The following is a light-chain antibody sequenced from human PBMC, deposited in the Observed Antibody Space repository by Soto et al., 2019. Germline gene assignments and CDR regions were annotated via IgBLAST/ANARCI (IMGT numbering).Light chain of an antibody. Sequence: QSALTQPAPVSGSPGQSITISCTGTSSDVGGYNYVSWYQQHPGKAPKLMIYDVSNRPSGVSNRFSGSKSGNTASLTISGLQAEDEADYTSSSLYVFGTGTKLTVL. CDR3: SSLYV. V-gene: IGLV2-14*01. CDR2: DVS. J-gene: IGLJ1*01. CDR1: SSDVGGYNY.